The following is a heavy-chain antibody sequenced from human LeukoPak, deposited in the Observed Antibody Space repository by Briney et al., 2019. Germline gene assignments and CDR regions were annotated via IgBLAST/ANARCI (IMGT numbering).Heavy chain of an antibody. J-gene: IGHJ4*02. Sequence: KTSETLSLTCTVSGGSISSYYWSWIRQPPGKGLEWIGYIYHSGSTNYNPSLKSRVTISVDTSKNQFSLKLNSVTAADTAVYYCARGLITVAGVIEYWGQGTLVTVSS. V-gene: IGHV4-59*01. CDR3: ARGLITVAGVIEY. CDR1: GGSISSYY. D-gene: IGHD6-19*01. CDR2: IYHSGST.